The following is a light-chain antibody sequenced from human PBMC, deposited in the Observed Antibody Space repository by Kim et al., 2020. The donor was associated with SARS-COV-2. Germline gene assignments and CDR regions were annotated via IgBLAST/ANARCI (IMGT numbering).Light chain of an antibody. CDR3: GTWDGSLNVAL. Sequence: QSVLTQPPSVSAAPGQDVTISCSGSNSNIGRNHVAWYQQFPGTAPKLLIFDNNKRPSGIPDRFSGSRSGPSATLVITGLQTGDDADYYCGTWDGSLNVALFGGGTQLTVL. CDR1: NSNIGRNH. J-gene: IGLJ2*01. V-gene: IGLV1-51*01. CDR2: DNN.